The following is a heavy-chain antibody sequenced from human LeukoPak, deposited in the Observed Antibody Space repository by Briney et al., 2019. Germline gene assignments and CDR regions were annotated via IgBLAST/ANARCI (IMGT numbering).Heavy chain of an antibody. CDR2: IAADGAS. Sequence: GGSLTLSCAGFDSXFRSHDISWVRQTLQKGLEWVSSIAADGASFYADSVRGRFTISRDKSESILYLQMNSLRADDTAIYYCAKGPNFYSWRAVDYWGQGSLVTVSS. CDR3: AKGPNFYSWRAVDY. CDR1: DSXFRSHD. J-gene: IGHJ4*02. V-gene: IGHV3-23*01. D-gene: IGHD3-3*01.